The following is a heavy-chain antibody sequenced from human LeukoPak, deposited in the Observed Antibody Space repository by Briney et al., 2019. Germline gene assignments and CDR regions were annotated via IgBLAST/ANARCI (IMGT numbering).Heavy chain of an antibody. CDR3: ARSRQASGLFSS. V-gene: IGHV4-30-2*01. J-gene: IGHJ5*02. Sequence: PSVTLSLTFTVSGYAIISGGFSWNWIRQPPGKGLEWIGCIYDRGPAHYNPSLKSRFTISVDRPKNQFFLNVTSLTAADTAVYYCARSRQASGLFSSWGQGTLVVVSS. CDR1: GYAIISGGFS. CDR2: IYDRGPA. D-gene: IGHD3-10*01.